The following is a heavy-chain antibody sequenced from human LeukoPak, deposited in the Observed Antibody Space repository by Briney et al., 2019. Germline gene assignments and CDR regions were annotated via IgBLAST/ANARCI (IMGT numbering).Heavy chain of an antibody. D-gene: IGHD4-17*01. CDR3: ASVSGGDYGDYYYYGMDV. V-gene: IGHV4-59*01. CDR2: IYYSGST. CDR1: GGSISRYY. J-gene: IGHJ6*02. Sequence: SETLSLTCTVSGGSISRYYWSWIRQPPGKGLEWMGCIYYSGSTNYNPSLKSRVTISVDTSKNQFSLKLSSVTAADTAVYYCASVSGGDYGDYYYYGMDVWGQGTTVTVSS.